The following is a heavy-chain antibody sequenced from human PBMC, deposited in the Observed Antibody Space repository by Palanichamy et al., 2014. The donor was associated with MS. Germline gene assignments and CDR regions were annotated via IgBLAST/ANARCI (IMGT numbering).Heavy chain of an antibody. CDR1: GYTLTDYY. Sequence: QVQLVQSGAEVKKPGAPVKVSCKASGYTLTDYYIHWVRQAPGQGLEWMGWFNPKSGDTNYGQKFQGRVTVTRDTSISTAYMELSRLRSDDTAVYYCARATNDIPVAGTDYWGQGTLVTVSS. V-gene: IGHV1-2*02. J-gene: IGHJ4*02. CDR3: ARATNDIPVAGTDY. D-gene: IGHD6-19*01. CDR2: FNPKSGDT.